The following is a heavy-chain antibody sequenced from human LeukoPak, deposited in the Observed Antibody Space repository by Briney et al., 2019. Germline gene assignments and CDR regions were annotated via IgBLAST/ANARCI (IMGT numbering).Heavy chain of an antibody. CDR2: IKQDGSEM. J-gene: IGHJ4*02. V-gene: IGHV3-7*04. CDR3: ARGGYVSSPGLN. D-gene: IGHD3-16*01. CDR1: GLTFSSYW. Sequence: GGSLRLSCAASGLTFSSYWMNGVRQAPGKGLEWVANIKQDGSEMYYVDSVKGRFTISRDNAKNSLYLQMNSLRAEDTAVYYCARGGYVSSPGLNWGQGTLVTVSS.